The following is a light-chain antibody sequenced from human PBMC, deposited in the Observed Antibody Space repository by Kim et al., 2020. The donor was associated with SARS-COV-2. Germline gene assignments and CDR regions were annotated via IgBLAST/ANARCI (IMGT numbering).Light chain of an antibody. Sequence: ATLSLSPGERATLSCRASQSVSSYLAWYQQKPGQAPRLLIYDASNRATGIPARFSGSGSGTDFTLTISSLEPEDFAVYYCQHRGTFGGGTKVDIK. V-gene: IGKV3-11*01. CDR2: DAS. CDR1: QSVSSY. CDR3: QHRGT. J-gene: IGKJ4*01.